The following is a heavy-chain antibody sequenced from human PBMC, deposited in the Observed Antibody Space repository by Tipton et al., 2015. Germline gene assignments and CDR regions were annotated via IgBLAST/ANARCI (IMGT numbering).Heavy chain of an antibody. CDR1: GFSVSRNY. CDR2: IYIGGN. Sequence: GSLRLSCAASGFSVSRNYMSWVRQAPGKGLEWVSSIYIGGNYFADSVKGRVSISSDISKNMLYIQMNSLRVEDTAVYYCTRGGRYLGMDVWGQGTTVTVSS. CDR3: TRGGRYLGMDV. D-gene: IGHD1-1*01. J-gene: IGHJ6*02. V-gene: IGHV3-53*01.